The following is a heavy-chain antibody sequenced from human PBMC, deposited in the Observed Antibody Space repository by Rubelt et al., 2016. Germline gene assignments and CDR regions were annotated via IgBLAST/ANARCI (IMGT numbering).Heavy chain of an antibody. CDR1: GGSISNYY. V-gene: IGHV4-59*01. CDR2: IYYSGST. CDR3: ARGQGRDGYIH. Sequence: QVQLQESGPGLVKPSETLSLTCTVSGGSISNYYWCWIRQPPGKGLEWIGNIYYSGSTNYNPSLKRRVTLSVETSKNQFSRKLGLVTAADTAGYYCARGQGRDGYIHWGQGTLVSVSS. J-gene: IGHJ4*02. D-gene: IGHD5-24*01.